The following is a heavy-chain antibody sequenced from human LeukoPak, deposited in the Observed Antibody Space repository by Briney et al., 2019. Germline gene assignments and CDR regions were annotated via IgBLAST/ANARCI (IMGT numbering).Heavy chain of an antibody. Sequence: SVKVSCKASGGTFSSYAISWVRQAPGQGLEWMGGIIPIFGTANYAQKFQGRVTITADESTSTAYMELSSLRSEDTAVYYCAVKSPGIAVAGPSQDYYYGMDVWGQGTTVTVSS. CDR1: GGTFSSYA. CDR3: AVKSPGIAVAGPSQDYYYGMDV. D-gene: IGHD6-19*01. CDR2: IIPIFGTA. J-gene: IGHJ6*02. V-gene: IGHV1-69*13.